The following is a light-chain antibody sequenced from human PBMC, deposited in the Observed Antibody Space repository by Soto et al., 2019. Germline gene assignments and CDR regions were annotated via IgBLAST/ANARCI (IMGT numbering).Light chain of an antibody. CDR2: AAS. Sequence: DIQMTQSPSSLSASVGDSVTITCRASQSISNYVNWYQHKLGKAPTLLIYAASVLQSGAPSKFSGSRSGTDFPLTITSLQPEHSAAYYCHQTYSLPPTFGQGTKLDI. J-gene: IGKJ2*01. CDR1: QSISNY. CDR3: HQTYSLPPT. V-gene: IGKV1-39*01.